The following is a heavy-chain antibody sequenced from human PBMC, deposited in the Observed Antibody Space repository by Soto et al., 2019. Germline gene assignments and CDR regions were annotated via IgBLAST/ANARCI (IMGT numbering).Heavy chain of an antibody. CDR1: GGSISSYY. Sequence: SETLSLTCTVSGGSISSYYWSWIRQPPGKGLEWIGYIYYSGSTNYNPSLKSRVTISVETSKNQFSLKLSSVTAADTAVYYCARDRSGWSFRAMDVWGKGTTVTVSS. J-gene: IGHJ6*04. CDR2: IYYSGST. V-gene: IGHV4-59*01. D-gene: IGHD6-19*01. CDR3: ARDRSGWSFRAMDV.